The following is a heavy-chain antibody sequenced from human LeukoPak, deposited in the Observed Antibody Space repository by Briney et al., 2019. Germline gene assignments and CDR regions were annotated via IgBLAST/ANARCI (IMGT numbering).Heavy chain of an antibody. CDR2: INPNSGGT. CDR3: AIDHSSAEYGMDV. D-gene: IGHD6-19*01. Sequence: GASVKVSCKASGYTFTGYYMHWVRQAPGQGLEWMGWINPNSGGTNYAQKFQGWVTMTRDTSISTAYMELSRLRSDDTAVYYCAIDHSSAEYGMDVWGQGTTVTVSS. CDR1: GYTFTGYY. V-gene: IGHV1-2*04. J-gene: IGHJ6*02.